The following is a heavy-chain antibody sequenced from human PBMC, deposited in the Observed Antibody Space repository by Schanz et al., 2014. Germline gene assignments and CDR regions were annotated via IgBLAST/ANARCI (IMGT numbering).Heavy chain of an antibody. J-gene: IGHJ5*02. CDR3: AKTPYSYSGHTAWFDP. V-gene: IGHV3-23*04. CDR1: GFTFNNYA. Sequence: EVQLVESGGGLVQPGGSLTLSCTTSGFTFNNYAMAWVRQAPGQGLVWVSVISDTGGNAYYAGSVKGRLTISRDNSKNTVYLHMHSLRVEDTAVYYCAKTPYSYSGHTAWFDPWGQGTLVIVSS. CDR2: ISDTGGNA. D-gene: IGHD1-26*01.